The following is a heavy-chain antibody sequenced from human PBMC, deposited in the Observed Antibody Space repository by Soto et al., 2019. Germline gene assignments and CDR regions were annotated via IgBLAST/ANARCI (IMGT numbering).Heavy chain of an antibody. D-gene: IGHD3-16*02. J-gene: IGHJ6*02. V-gene: IGHV3-33*01. Sequence: QVQLVESGGGVVQPGRSLRLSCAASGFTFSSYGMHWVRQAPGKGLEWVAVIWYDGSNKYYADSVKGRFTMSRDNSKNTLYLQMNSLRGEETAVYYCARIAELSTMYYYGMDVWGQGTTVTVSS. CDR3: ARIAELSTMYYYGMDV. CDR1: GFTFSSYG. CDR2: IWYDGSNK.